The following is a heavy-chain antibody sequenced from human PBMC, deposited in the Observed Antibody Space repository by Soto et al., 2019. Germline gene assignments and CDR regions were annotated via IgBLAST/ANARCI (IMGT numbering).Heavy chain of an antibody. CDR1: GFTFDDYA. V-gene: IGHV3-9*01. CDR3: ANGIAEGGKLDY. J-gene: IGHJ4*02. CDR2: ISWNSGSI. Sequence: EVQLVESGGGLVQPGRSLRLSCAASGFTFDDYAMHWVRQAPGKGLEWVSGISWNSGSIVYADSMKGRFTFSRDNAKNSLCLQMNSLRAEDTALYYSANGIAEGGKLDYWGQGTLVTVSS. D-gene: IGHD6-19*01.